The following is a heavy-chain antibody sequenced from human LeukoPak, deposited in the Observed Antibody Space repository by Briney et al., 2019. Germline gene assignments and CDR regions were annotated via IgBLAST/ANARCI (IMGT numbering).Heavy chain of an antibody. Sequence: GGSLRLSCSASGFNFSNYAMHWVRQPPGKGLEWVAVISYVGNNKYYADSVKGRFTISRDNSKNKQYLQMNSLRAEDTAVYYCAKGSEDYDSSGYYYDLGDYWGQGTLVTVSS. CDR2: ISYVGNNK. CDR1: GFNFSNYA. J-gene: IGHJ4*02. D-gene: IGHD3-22*01. CDR3: AKGSEDYDSSGYYYDLGDY. V-gene: IGHV3-30*04.